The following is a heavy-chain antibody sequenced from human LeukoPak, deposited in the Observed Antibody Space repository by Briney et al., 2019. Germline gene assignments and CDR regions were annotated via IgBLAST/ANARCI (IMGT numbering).Heavy chain of an antibody. V-gene: IGHV3-20*04. D-gene: IGHD3-10*01. CDR3: AREDTIIRGVIIISAFDI. Sequence: GGSLRLSCAASGFTFDDYGMSWVRQAPGKGLEWVSGINWNGGSTGYADSVKGRFTISRDNAKNSLYLQMNSLRVEDTALYYCAREDTIIRGVIIISAFDIWGQGTMVTVSS. J-gene: IGHJ3*02. CDR1: GFTFDDYG. CDR2: INWNGGST.